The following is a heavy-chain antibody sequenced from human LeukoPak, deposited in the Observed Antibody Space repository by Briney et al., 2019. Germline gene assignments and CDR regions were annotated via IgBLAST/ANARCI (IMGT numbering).Heavy chain of an antibody. CDR2: IYYSGST. J-gene: IGHJ4*02. D-gene: IGHD2/OR15-2a*01. Sequence: SETLSLTCTVSGGSISSSSYYRGWIRQPPGKGLEWIGSIYYSGSTYYNPSLKSRVTISVDTSKNQFSLKLSSVTAADTAVYYCARQIYFNWGQGTLVTVSS. CDR1: GGSISSSSYY. V-gene: IGHV4-39*01. CDR3: ARQIYFN.